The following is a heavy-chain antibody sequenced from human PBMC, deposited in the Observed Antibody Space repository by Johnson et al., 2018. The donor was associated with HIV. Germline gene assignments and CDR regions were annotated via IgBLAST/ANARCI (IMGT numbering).Heavy chain of an antibody. Sequence: AMHWVRQAPGKGLEWVSGISWNSGSIGYADSVKGRFTISRDNAKNSLYLQMNSLRAEDTAVYYCAKEIAAAGTDDAFDIWGQGTMVTVSS. CDR3: AKEIAAAGTDDAFDI. CDR2: ISWNSGSI. J-gene: IGHJ3*02. CDR1: A. D-gene: IGHD6-13*01. V-gene: IGHV3-9*01.